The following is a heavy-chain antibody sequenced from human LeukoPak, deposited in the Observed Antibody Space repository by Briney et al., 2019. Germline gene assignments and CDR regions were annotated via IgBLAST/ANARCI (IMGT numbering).Heavy chain of an antibody. CDR3: AQIEDYGDYYFDY. D-gene: IGHD4-17*01. CDR2: IYYSGSS. CDR1: GVSIRRYD. J-gene: IGHJ4*02. V-gene: IGHV4-59*01. Sequence: PGTLSLTPTVSGVSIRRYDWSGVRQPPGKGLEWIGYIYYSGSSNYNPSLQTRVTISVDTSKNQFSLKLSSVTAADTAVYYCAQIEDYGDYYFDYWGQGTLVTVSS.